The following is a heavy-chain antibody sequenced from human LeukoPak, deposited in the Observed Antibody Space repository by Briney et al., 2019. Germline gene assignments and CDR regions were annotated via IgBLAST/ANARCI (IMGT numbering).Heavy chain of an antibody. D-gene: IGHD3-16*01. CDR2: ISSSSSNI. V-gene: IGHV3-48*04. J-gene: IGHJ6*02. CDR3: ARRGSPGLYYYAMDV. CDR1: GFTFSSYS. Sequence: PGGSLRLSCAASGFTFSSYSMNWVRQAPGKGLEWVSYISSSSSNIYYADSVKGRFTISRDNAKNSLYLQINSLRAEDTAVYYCARRGSPGLYYYAMDVWGQGTTVTVSS.